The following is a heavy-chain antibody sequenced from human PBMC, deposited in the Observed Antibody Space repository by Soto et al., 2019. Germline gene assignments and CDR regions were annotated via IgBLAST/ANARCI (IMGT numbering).Heavy chain of an antibody. D-gene: IGHD1-26*01. J-gene: IGHJ4*02. V-gene: IGHV3-23*01. Sequence: PRGCLRLSFASSVFTFIRDFMRCGRHAPGKGLEWVSLITDNGGSTYYADSVKGGFTISRDNTKNTLFLQMNSLRAEDTAVYYCAKQRENKTEFDHWGQGALVTVSS. CDR1: VFTFIRDF. CDR2: ITDNGGST. CDR3: AKQRENKTEFDH.